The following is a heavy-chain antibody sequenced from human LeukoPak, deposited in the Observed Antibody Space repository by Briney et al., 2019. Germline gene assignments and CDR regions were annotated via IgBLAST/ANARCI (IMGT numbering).Heavy chain of an antibody. CDR1: GYSFTSYW. J-gene: IGHJ4*02. CDR2: IYPCYSDT. Sequence: GESLKISCKSSGYSFTSYWIGWVRQMPGKGLEWMVIIYPCYSDTRYSPSLQGHVTISTHKSISTAYLQWSSLKASDTAMYYCARLSEYYYDSSGLYWGQGTLVTVSS. V-gene: IGHV5-51*01. CDR3: ARLSEYYYDSSGLY. D-gene: IGHD3-22*01.